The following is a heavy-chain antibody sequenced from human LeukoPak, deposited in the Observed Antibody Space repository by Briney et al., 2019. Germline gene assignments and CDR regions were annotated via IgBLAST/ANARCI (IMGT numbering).Heavy chain of an antibody. CDR1: GYTFTGYY. CDR3: AREAAYIVGAGKDFDY. J-gene: IGHJ4*02. Sequence: ASVKVSCKASGYTFTGYYMHWVRQAPGQGLEWMGWINPNSGGTNYAQKFQGRVTMTRDTSISTAYMELSRLRSDDTAVYYCAREAAYIVGAGKDFDYWGQGTLVTVSS. V-gene: IGHV1-2*02. D-gene: IGHD1-26*01. CDR2: INPNSGGT.